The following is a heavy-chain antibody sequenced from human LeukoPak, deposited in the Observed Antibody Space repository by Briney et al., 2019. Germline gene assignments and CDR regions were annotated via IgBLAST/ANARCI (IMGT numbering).Heavy chain of an antibody. CDR3: ARDRNYDILTGSYDY. CDR2: IKQDGSEK. Sequence: GGSLRLSCAASGFTFSSYWMSWVRQAPGKGLEWVADIKQDGSEKYYVDSVKGRFTISRDNAKNSLYLQMNSLRAEDTAVYYCARDRNYDILTGSYDYWGQGTLVTVSS. V-gene: IGHV3-7*01. D-gene: IGHD3-9*01. CDR1: GFTFSSYW. J-gene: IGHJ4*02.